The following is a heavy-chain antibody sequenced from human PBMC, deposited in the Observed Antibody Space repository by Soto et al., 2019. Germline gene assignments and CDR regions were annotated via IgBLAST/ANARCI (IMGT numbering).Heavy chain of an antibody. Sequence: QVQVVQSGVEVRRPGSSVKVSCKASGDTFKNCVISWVRQAPGQGLEWMGGIIPLFGTTDFGQRFQGRLKITTDDSTTTAYMELSRLRSEDTATYYCAAELGFGKLSVVWGQGTTVIVS. CDR2: IIPLFGTT. J-gene: IGHJ6*02. D-gene: IGHD3-10*01. CDR3: AAELGFGKLSVV. CDR1: GDTFKNCV. V-gene: IGHV1-69*01.